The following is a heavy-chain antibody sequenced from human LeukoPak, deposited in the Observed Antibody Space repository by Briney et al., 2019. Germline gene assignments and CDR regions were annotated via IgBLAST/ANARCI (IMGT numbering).Heavy chain of an antibody. Sequence: GGSLRLSCTASGFTFNSYAMSWVRQAPEKGLEWVATISGSGGGTYYADSVKGRFTISRDDSKNTLYLQMNSLRAEDTAVYYCAKDLGRYRNNYFDYWGQGTLVTVSS. J-gene: IGHJ4*02. V-gene: IGHV3-23*01. CDR1: GFTFNSYA. CDR3: AKDLGRYRNNYFDY. CDR2: ISGSGGGT. D-gene: IGHD1-26*01.